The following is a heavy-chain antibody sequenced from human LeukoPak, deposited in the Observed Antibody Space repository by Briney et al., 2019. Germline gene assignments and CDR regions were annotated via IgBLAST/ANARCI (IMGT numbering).Heavy chain of an antibody. CDR2: INPNTGAT. D-gene: IGHD6-13*01. CDR3: ARGQLHSSSWYDY. Sequence: ASVKVSCKASGYTFNAYFMHWVRQAPGQGPEWMGWINPNTGATNYAQKFQGRVTVTRDTFITTAYMEVNRLRSDDSAKYYCARGQLHSSSWYDYWGQGTLVTVSS. CDR1: GYTFNAYF. J-gene: IGHJ4*02. V-gene: IGHV1-2*02.